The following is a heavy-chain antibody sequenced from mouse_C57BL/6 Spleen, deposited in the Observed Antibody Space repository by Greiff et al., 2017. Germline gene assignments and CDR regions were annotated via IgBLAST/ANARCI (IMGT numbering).Heavy chain of an antibody. V-gene: IGHV1-61*01. CDR2: IYPSDSGT. Sequence: VQLQQPGAELVRPGSSVKLSCKASGYTFTSYWMDWVKQRPGQGLEWIGNIYPSDSGTHYNQKFKDKATLTVDKSSSTAYMQLSSLASEDAAVYYCARSGDGAMDYWGEGTSVTVSS. D-gene: IGHD3-1*01. CDR3: ARSGDGAMDY. J-gene: IGHJ4*01. CDR1: GYTFTSYW.